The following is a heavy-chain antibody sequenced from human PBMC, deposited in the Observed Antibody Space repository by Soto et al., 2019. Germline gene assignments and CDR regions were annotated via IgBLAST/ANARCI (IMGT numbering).Heavy chain of an antibody. CDR1: GFTFTNYP. D-gene: IGHD1-26*01. CDR3: AREKTVGGIRLDN. Sequence: QVQLVESGGGVVQPGRSLRLSCAASGFTFTNYPMHWVRQAPGKGLEWVAVVSHDGINTYYADSVKGRFTISRDNSKNTLYLQLNSLRTEDTAVFYCAREKTVGGIRLDNWGQGTRVTVSS. J-gene: IGHJ4*02. CDR2: VSHDGINT. V-gene: IGHV3-30-3*01.